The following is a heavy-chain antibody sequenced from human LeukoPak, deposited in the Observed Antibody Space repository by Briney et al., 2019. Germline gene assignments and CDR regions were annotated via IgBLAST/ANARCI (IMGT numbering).Heavy chain of an antibody. D-gene: IGHD3-3*01. CDR1: GYSFTVYY. CDR3: ARARLEWLFRFDP. Sequence: ASVKVSCKASGYSFTVYYMHWVRQAPGQGVEWRGWNTHTSGGTNYAQKFKGRVTMPRDTYISTAYMDLSRLRSDDTAMYYCARARLEWLFRFDPWGQGTLVTVSS. CDR2: NTHTSGGT. V-gene: IGHV1-2*02. J-gene: IGHJ5*02.